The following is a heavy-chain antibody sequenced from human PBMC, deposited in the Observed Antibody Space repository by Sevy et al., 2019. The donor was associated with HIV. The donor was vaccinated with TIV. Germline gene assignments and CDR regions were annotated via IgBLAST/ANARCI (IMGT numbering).Heavy chain of an antibody. CDR1: GGTFSSYA. V-gene: IGHV1-69*10. Sequence: ASVKVSCKASGGTFSSYAISWVRQAPGQGLEWMGGIIPILGIANYAQKFQGRVTITADKSTSTAYMELSSLRSEDTAVYYCARQDSSGWYRGSFDYWGQGTLVTVSS. D-gene: IGHD6-19*01. CDR3: ARQDSSGWYRGSFDY. J-gene: IGHJ4*02. CDR2: IIPILGIA.